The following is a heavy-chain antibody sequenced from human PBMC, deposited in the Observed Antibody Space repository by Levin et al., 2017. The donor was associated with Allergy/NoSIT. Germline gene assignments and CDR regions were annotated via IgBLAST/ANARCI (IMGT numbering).Heavy chain of an antibody. CDR3: SGMGASSSYRQGFDP. CDR2: INSVGSST. J-gene: IGHJ5*02. CDR1: GFTFSTYW. V-gene: IGHV3-74*01. Sequence: GESLKISCAASGFTFSTYWMNWVRQGPGKGLVWVSRINSVGSSTSYADSVKGRFTISRDNAKNTLYLQMNSLRAEDTAVYYCSGMGASSSYRQGFDPWGQGTLVTVSS. D-gene: IGHD6-13*01.